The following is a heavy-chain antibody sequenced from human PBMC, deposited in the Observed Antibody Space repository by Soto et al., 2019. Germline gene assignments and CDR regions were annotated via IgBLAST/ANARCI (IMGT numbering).Heavy chain of an antibody. D-gene: IGHD6-13*01. CDR1: GFTFDDYA. V-gene: IGHV3-9*01. Sequence: GGSLRLSCAASGFTFDDYAMHWVRQVPGKGLEWVSGINWNSGRIGYGDSVKGRFAISRDNAKSSLHLQMNSLSAEDTAFYYCVKDESINWYSGHFRHWGQGTLVTV. J-gene: IGHJ1*01. CDR2: INWNSGRI. CDR3: VKDESINWYSGHFRH.